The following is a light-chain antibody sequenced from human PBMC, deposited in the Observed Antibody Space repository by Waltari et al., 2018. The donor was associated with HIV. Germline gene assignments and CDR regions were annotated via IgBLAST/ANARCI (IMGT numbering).Light chain of an antibody. V-gene: IGKV1-39*01. Sequence: VGDRVTIVCRTSADVNIYLNWYQQKSGEPPKLLISSASTIQPWVPSRFFGAGSGTDFTLGISNLQREDFATYYCQQSYSGLLYTFGQGT. CDR1: ADVNIY. CDR2: SAS. CDR3: QQSYSGLLYT. J-gene: IGKJ2*01.